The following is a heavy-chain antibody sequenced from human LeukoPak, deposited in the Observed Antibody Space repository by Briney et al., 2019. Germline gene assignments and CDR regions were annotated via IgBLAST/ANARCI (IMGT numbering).Heavy chain of an antibody. CDR1: GFTFSSYA. V-gene: IGHV3-23*01. D-gene: IGHD4-23*01. Sequence: PGGSLRLSCAASGFTFSSYAMSWVRQAPGQGLGWVSAISGSGGSTYYADSVKGRFTISRDNSKNTLYLQMNSLRAEDTAVYYCAKAEYSVVTSVPDYWGQGTLVTVSS. CDR3: AKAEYSVVTSVPDY. CDR2: ISGSGGST. J-gene: IGHJ4*02.